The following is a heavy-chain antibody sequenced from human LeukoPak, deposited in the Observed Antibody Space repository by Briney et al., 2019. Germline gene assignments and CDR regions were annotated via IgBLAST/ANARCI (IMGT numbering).Heavy chain of an antibody. J-gene: IGHJ4*02. CDR1: GDRVSNNTAA. CDR3: ARYPTAVPGSHYFDY. V-gene: IGHV6-1*01. Sequence: SQTLSLTCAISGDRVSNNTAAWPWIRQSPSGGLEWLGRTNYRSKWYNAYAVSVKSRVTIKPDTSRNQFSLQLNSVTPEDTAVYYCARYPTAVPGSHYFDYWGQGILVTVSS. CDR2: TNYRSKWYN. D-gene: IGHD6-19*01.